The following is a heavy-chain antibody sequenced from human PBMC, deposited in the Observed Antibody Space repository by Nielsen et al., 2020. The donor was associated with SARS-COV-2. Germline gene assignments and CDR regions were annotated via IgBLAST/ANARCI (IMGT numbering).Heavy chain of an antibody. Sequence: GGSLTLSCAPSGFTFSSYAMSWVRQAPGKGLAWVSAISGSGGSTYYADSEKGRFTISRDNSKNTLYLQMTSLRAEDTAVYYWAKDQLGYPGYSAYWGQGTLVTVSS. CDR1: GFTFSSYA. CDR3: AKDQLGYPGYSAY. V-gene: IGHV3-23*01. CDR2: ISGSGGST. D-gene: IGHD6-13*01. J-gene: IGHJ4*02.